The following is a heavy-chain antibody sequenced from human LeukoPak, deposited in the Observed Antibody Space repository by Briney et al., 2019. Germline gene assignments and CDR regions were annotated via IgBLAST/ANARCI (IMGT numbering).Heavy chain of an antibody. CDR1: GDTFTTYD. D-gene: IGHD3-3*01. CDR2: MNPKSGNT. V-gene: IGHV1-8*01. CDR3: GRALTIFDYYYMDV. Sequence: ASVKVSCKASGDTFTTYDINWVRQAPGQGLEWMGWMNPKSGNTVYAQKFQGRVIMTRDTSKSTAYMELSSLRSEDTAVYYCGRALTIFDYYYMDVWGKGSTVTVSS. J-gene: IGHJ6*03.